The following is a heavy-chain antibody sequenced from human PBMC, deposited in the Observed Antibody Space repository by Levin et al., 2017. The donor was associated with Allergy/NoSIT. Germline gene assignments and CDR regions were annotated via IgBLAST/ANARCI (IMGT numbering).Heavy chain of an antibody. Sequence: PGESLKISCAASGITVSSHYMSWVRQAPGKGLEWVSVIYSGDGADYADSVKGRFTISRDNSKNTVYLQMNSLTNEDTAVYYCVSWGVRGVIDYWGQGTLVTVSS. CDR1: GITVSSHY. V-gene: IGHV3-66*02. J-gene: IGHJ4*02. D-gene: IGHD3-10*01. CDR3: VSWGVRGVIDY. CDR2: IYSGDGA.